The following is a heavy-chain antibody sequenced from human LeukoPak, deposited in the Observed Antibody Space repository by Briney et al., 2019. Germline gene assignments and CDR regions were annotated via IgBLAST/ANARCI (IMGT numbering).Heavy chain of an antibody. Sequence: GGSLRLSCAASGFTFSSYDVHWVRQATGRGLEWVSAMGTAGDTYYAGSVKGRFTISREDAKNSFYLQMNSLRAGDTAVHYCAALGGSIYWGQGTVVTVSS. CDR3: AALGGSIY. CDR1: GFTFSSYD. CDR2: MGTAGDT. J-gene: IGHJ4*02. D-gene: IGHD1-26*01. V-gene: IGHV3-13*01.